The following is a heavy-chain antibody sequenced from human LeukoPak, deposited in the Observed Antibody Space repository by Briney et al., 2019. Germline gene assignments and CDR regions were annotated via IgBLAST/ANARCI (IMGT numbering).Heavy chain of an antibody. CDR2: INPSGGRT. D-gene: IGHD3-9*01. CDR3: ARDRVLRYFDWLPYTIGY. CDR1: GYTFTSYY. Sequence: WASVKVSCKASGYTFTSYYMHWVRQAPGQGLEWMGIINPSGGRTSYAQKFQGRVTMTRDTSTSTVYMELSSLRSEDTAVYYCARDRVLRYFDWLPYTIGYWGQGTLVAVSS. V-gene: IGHV1-46*01. J-gene: IGHJ4*02.